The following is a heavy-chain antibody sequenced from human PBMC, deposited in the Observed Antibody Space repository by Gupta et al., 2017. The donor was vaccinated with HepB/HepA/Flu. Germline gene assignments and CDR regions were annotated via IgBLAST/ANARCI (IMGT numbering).Heavy chain of an antibody. J-gene: IGHJ5*02. Sequence: QVQLVESGGGVVQPGRSLRLSCAASGFPFSSYGMHWVRQAPGKGLEWVADIWSDGSQRHYADSVKGRFTISRDNSRNTVYLQRNSLTDEDTALYYCTRDPSKEVSLACLDPWGQGTLVTVSS. CDR2: IWSDGSQR. D-gene: IGHD5-12*01. CDR3: TRDPSKEVSLACLDP. V-gene: IGHV3-33*01. CDR1: GFPFSSYG.